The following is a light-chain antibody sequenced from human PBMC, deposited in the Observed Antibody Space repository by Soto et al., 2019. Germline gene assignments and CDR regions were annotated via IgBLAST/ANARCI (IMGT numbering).Light chain of an antibody. CDR2: GAS. CDR1: QSVGTW. V-gene: IGKV1-5*01. Sequence: DIQMTQSPSTLSASVGGRVTITCRASQSVGTWVAWYQQKPGKAPKLLIYGASNLESGVPSRFSGSGYGTEFTLTITTLQPGVFASCFCQQYNRITSRFAPGTKVDIK. CDR3: QQYNRITSR. J-gene: IGKJ1*01.